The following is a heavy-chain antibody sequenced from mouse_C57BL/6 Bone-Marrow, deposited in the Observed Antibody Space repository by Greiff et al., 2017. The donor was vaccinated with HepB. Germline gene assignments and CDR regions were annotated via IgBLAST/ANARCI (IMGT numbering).Heavy chain of an antibody. Sequence: VKLQESGPELVKPGASVKISCKASGYAFSSSWMNWVKQRPGKGLEWIGRIYPGDGDTNYNGKFKGKATLTADKSSSTAYMQLSSLTSEDSAVYFCARSKATVPSPYYAMDYWGQGTSVTVSS. J-gene: IGHJ4*01. CDR2: IYPGDGDT. V-gene: IGHV1-82*01. CDR1: GYAFSSSW. CDR3: ARSKATVPSPYYAMDY. D-gene: IGHD1-1*01.